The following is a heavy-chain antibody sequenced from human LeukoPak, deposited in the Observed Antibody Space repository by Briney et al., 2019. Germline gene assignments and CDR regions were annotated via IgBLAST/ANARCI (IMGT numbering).Heavy chain of an antibody. CDR1: GYTFTGYY. CDR2: NNPNSGGT. CDR3: ARFVRGYSSSWSNWFDP. V-gene: IGHV1-2*02. J-gene: IGHJ5*02. Sequence: ASVKVSCKASGYTFTGYYMHWVRQAPGQGLEWMGWNNPNSGGTNYAQKFQGRVTMTRDTSISTAYMELSRLRSDDTAVYYCARFVRGYSSSWSNWFDPWGQGTLVTVSS. D-gene: IGHD6-13*01.